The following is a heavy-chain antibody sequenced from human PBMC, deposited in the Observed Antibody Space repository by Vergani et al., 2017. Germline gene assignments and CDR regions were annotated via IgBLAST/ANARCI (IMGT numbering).Heavy chain of an antibody. CDR2: FDPEDGET. J-gene: IGHJ5*02. Sequence: QVQLVQSGAEVKQPGASVKASCKASGYTFTSYDINLVRQATGQGLELMGVFDPEDGETIYAQKFQGRVTMTEDTYTDTAYMELSILRSEDTAVYYWATFRLWFGEFSCPWGQGTLVTVSS. CDR3: ATFRLWFGEFSCP. V-gene: IGHV1-24*01. D-gene: IGHD3-10*01. CDR1: GYTFTSYD.